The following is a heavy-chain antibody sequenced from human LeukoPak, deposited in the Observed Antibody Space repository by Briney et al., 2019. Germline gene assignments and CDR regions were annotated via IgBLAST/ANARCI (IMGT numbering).Heavy chain of an antibody. Sequence: GGSLRLSCAASGFTVSSNYMSWVRQAPGKGLEWVSVIYSGGSTYYADSVKGRFTISRDNSKNTLYLQMNSLRAEDTAVYYYARDPAADRDYWGQGTLVTVSS. D-gene: IGHD6-13*01. CDR3: ARDPAADRDY. CDR1: GFTVSSNY. V-gene: IGHV3-66*01. J-gene: IGHJ4*02. CDR2: IYSGGST.